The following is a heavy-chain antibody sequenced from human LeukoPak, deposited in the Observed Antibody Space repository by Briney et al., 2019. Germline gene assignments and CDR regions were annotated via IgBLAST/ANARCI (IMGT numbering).Heavy chain of an antibody. CDR1: GGSFSDYY. J-gene: IGHJ6*03. V-gene: IGHV4-34*01. D-gene: IGHD3-22*01. CDR2: MSPSGSS. Sequence: SETLSLTCAVYGGSFSDYYWTWIRQTPGKGLEWIGEMSPSGSSNYNPSLKSRVTISVDTSKNQFSLKLSSVTAADTAVYYCARGRQDVNMIVVVMAGVSYYLDVWSKGTTVTV. CDR3: ARGRQDVNMIVVVMAGVSYYLDV.